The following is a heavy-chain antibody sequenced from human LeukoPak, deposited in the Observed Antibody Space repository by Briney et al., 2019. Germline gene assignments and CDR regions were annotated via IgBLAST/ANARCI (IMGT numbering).Heavy chain of an antibody. V-gene: IGHV4-59*08. J-gene: IGHJ4*02. Sequence: PSETLSLTCTVSRGSITTYYWSWIRQPPGKGLEWIGSIYHSGSTNYNPSLRSRVTMSVDTSKNQFSLKLSSVTAADPAVYYCAASLDTAMVVFDYWGQGTLVTVSS. CDR1: RGSITTYY. CDR2: IYHSGST. CDR3: AASLDTAMVVFDY. D-gene: IGHD5-18*01.